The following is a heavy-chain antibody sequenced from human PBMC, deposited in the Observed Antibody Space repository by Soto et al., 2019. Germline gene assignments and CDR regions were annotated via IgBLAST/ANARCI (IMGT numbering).Heavy chain of an antibody. Sequence: QVQLVQSGAEVKKPGASVRVSCKASGYDFTNFAIHWVRQAPGQSLEWMGWINIANGYTRYSQNFQGRVTITRDTSATTAYMELSSLRSEDTAIFYCARRLDNGLDVSGQGTTVTVSS. D-gene: IGHD2-8*01. CDR2: INIANGYT. V-gene: IGHV1-3*04. CDR1: GYDFTNFA. J-gene: IGHJ6*02. CDR3: ARRLDNGLDV.